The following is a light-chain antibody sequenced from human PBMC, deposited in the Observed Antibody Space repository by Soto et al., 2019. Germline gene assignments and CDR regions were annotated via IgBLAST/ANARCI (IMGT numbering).Light chain of an antibody. CDR2: DNN. CDR1: SSNIGNNY. CDR3: ATWDSSLSAGV. V-gene: IGLV1-51*01. J-gene: IGLJ2*01. Sequence: QSVLTQPPSVSAAPGQKVTISCSGSSSNIGNNYVSWYQQLPGTAPKLLIYDNNERPSGIPDRFSGPKSGTSATLGITGLQTGDEADYYCATWDSSLSAGVFGGGTKVTVL.